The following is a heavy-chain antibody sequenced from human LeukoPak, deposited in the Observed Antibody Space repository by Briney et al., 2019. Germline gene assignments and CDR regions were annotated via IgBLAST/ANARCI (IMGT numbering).Heavy chain of an antibody. CDR1: GFTFSSYS. J-gene: IGHJ4*02. CDR3: ARDRYGEWDFDY. CDR2: ISSSSSYI. Sequence: GGSLRLSCAASGFTFSSYSMNWVRQAAGKGLEWVSSISSSSSYIYYADSVKGRFTISRDNAKNSLYLQMNSLRAEDTAVYYCARDRYGEWDFDYWGQGTLVTVSS. D-gene: IGHD4-17*01. V-gene: IGHV3-21*01.